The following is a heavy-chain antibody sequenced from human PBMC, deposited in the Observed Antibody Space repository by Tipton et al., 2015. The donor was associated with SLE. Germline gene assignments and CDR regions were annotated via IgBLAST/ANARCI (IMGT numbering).Heavy chain of an antibody. J-gene: IGHJ6*02. CDR3: ARAFLVWDFGSSPYYYYYGMDV. D-gene: IGHD3-3*01. Sequence: TLSLTCIVSRYSISSGYYWSWIRQPPGKGLEWIGEINHSGSTNYNPSLKSRVTISVDTSKNQFSLKLSSVTAADTAVYYCARAFLVWDFGSSPYYYYYGMDVWGQGTTVTVSS. V-gene: IGHV4-38-2*02. CDR2: INHSGST. CDR1: RYSISSGYY.